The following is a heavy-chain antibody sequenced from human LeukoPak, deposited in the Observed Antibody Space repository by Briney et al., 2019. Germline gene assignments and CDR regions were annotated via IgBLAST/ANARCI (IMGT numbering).Heavy chain of an antibody. CDR1: GFTFSNYW. D-gene: IGHD3-3*02. V-gene: IGHV3-7*03. J-gene: IGHJ4*02. Sequence: GGSLRLSCAASGFTFSNYWMTWVRQAPGKGLEWVANINRDGSERYYVDSVKGRFTISRDDAKSSLYPQMNSLRAEDTAVYYAHFWSGYFDYWGQGTLVTVSS. CDR2: INRDGSER. CDR3: HFWSGYFDY.